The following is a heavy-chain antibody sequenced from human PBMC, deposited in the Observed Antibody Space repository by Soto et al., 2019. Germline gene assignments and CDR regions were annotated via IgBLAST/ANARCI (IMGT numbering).Heavy chain of an antibody. CDR1: GYTFTSYY. D-gene: IGHD1-26*01. CDR3: ARVPPSGELRFNLDY. CDR2: INPSGGST. Sequence: ASVKVSCKASGYTFTSYYMHWVQQAPGQGLEWMGIINPSGGSTSYAQKFQGRVTMTRDTSTSTVYMELSSLRSEDTAVYYCARVPPSGELRFNLDYWGQGTLVTVS. V-gene: IGHV1-46*01. J-gene: IGHJ4*02.